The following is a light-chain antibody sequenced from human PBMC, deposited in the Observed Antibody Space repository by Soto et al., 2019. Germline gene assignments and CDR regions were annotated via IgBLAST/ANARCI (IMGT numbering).Light chain of an antibody. CDR1: INDVGGYNY. CDR2: QVT. CDR3: MSYAGGNRFV. V-gene: IGLV2-8*01. Sequence: QSALTQPPSASGSPGQSVTISCAGTINDVGGYNYDSWYQQHPGKVPQLMIYQVTKRPSGVPDRFSASKSDTTASLTISGLQAEDEGDYYCMSYAGGNRFVFGTGTKLTVL. J-gene: IGLJ1*01.